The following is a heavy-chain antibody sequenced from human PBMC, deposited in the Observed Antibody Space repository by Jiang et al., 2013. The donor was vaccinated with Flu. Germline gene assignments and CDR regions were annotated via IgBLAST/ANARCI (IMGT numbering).Heavy chain of an antibody. D-gene: IGHD2-2*01. Sequence: PGLLKPSETLSLTCTVSGGSISSYSWSWFRQPPGKGLEWIASLYYSGSTNYNPSLKSRVSISVDTSKNQFSLKLSSVTAADTAVYYCARDLDQYYGMDVWGQGTTVTVSS. CDR3: ARDLDQYYGMDV. V-gene: IGHV4-59*01. CDR1: GGSISSYS. J-gene: IGHJ6*02. CDR2: LYYSGST.